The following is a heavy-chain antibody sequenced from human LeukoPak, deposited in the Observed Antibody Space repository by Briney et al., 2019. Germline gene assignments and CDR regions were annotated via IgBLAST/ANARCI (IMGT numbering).Heavy chain of an antibody. D-gene: IGHD6-13*01. CDR2: ISGSGGST. CDR3: AKHSSSWYSYGMDV. Sequence: GGSLRLSCAASGFTFDDYGMSWVRQAPGKGLEWVSGISGSGGSTYHADSVKGRFTISRDNSKNTLYLQMNSLRAEDTAVYYCAKHSSSWYSYGMDVWGQGTTVTVSS. J-gene: IGHJ6*02. V-gene: IGHV3-23*01. CDR1: GFTFDDYG.